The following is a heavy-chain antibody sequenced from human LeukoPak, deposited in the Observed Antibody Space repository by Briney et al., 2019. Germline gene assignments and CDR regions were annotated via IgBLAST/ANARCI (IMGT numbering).Heavy chain of an antibody. CDR2: IYYSGST. V-gene: IGHV4-39*01. Sequence: SETLSLTCTVSGGSIRSSYYYWGWIRQPPGKGLEWIGSIYYSGSTYYNPSLKSRVTISVDTSKNQFSLKLSSVTATDTAVYYCACGRAVAAWGYWGQGTLVTVSS. J-gene: IGHJ4*02. CDR1: GGSIRSSYYY. CDR3: ACGRAVAAWGY. D-gene: IGHD6-19*01.